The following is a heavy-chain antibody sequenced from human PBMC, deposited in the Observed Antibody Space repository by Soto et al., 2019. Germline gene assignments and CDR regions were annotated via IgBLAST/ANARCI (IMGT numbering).Heavy chain of an antibody. CDR2: ISYDGTNK. V-gene: IGHV3-30*18. CDR3: AKVGDGSNSFFDY. CDR1: EFTFSSYG. Sequence: QVQLVESGGGVVQPGRSRRLSCAASEFTFSSYGMHWVRQAPGKGLEWVAVISYDGTNKYYADSVKGRFTISRDNSKNTLYLQMNSLRAEDTAVYYCAKVGDGSNSFFDYWGQGTLVTVSS. D-gene: IGHD1-26*01. J-gene: IGHJ4*02.